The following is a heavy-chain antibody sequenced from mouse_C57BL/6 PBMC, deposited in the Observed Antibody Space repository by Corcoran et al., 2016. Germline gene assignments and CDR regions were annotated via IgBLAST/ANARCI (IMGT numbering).Heavy chain of an antibody. CDR1: GYTFTDYY. Sequence: EVQLQQSGPELVKPGASVKISCKASGYTFTDYYMNWVKQSHGKSLEWIGDINPNNGGTSYNQKFKGKATLTVDKSSSTAYMELRSLTSEDSAVYYCARIGGNYVGYIDVWGTGTTVTVSS. V-gene: IGHV1-26*01. D-gene: IGHD2-1*01. CDR2: INPNNGGT. CDR3: ARIGGNYVGYIDV. J-gene: IGHJ1*03.